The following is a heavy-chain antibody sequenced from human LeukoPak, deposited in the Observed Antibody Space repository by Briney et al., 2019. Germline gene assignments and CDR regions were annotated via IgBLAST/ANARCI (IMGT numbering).Heavy chain of an antibody. CDR1: GFTFSSYG. CDR2: ISGRGGST. J-gene: IGHJ4*02. V-gene: IGHV3-23*01. D-gene: IGHD6-19*01. CDR3: KTAYEMGIAVAGPTPFVDY. Sequence: PGRSLRLSCAAPGFTFSSYGMSWVRQAPGKGLDWLSAISGRGGSTYYSDSVKGRFPISRDNSKNTLYLQMNSLRAEDTFFFKQKTAYEMGIAVAGPTPFVDYWGQGTLVTVSS.